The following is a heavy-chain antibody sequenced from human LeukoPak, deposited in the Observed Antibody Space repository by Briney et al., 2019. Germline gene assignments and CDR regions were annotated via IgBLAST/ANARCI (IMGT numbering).Heavy chain of an antibody. CDR2: INWNGGST. CDR3: AKEDCSGGRCYSLHY. J-gene: IGHJ4*02. V-gene: IGHV3-20*04. CDR1: GFTFDDYG. D-gene: IGHD2-15*01. Sequence: GGSLRLSCAASGFTFDDYGMTWVRQTPGKGLEWVSTINWNGGSTAYADSVKGRFIISRDNAKNSLYLQMNSLRAEDAAVYYCAKEDCSGGRCYSLHYWGQGTLVTVSS.